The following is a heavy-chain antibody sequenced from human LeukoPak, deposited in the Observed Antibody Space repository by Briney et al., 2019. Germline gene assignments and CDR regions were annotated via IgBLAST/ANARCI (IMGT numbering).Heavy chain of an antibody. J-gene: IGHJ1*01. CDR2: IKQDGSEK. V-gene: IGHV3-7*01. CDR1: GFTFSSYW. D-gene: IGHD2-21*01. CDR3: ARGARGGDFKN. Sequence: GGSLRLSCAASGFTFSSYWMSWVRRAPGKGLEWVANIKQDGSEKYYVDSVKGRFTISRDNAKNSLYLQMNSLRAEDTAVYYCARGARGGDFKNWGQGTLVTVSS.